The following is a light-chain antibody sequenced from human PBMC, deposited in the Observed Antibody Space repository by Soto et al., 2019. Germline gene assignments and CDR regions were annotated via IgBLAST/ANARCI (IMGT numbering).Light chain of an antibody. V-gene: IGKV3-15*01. CDR1: QSVSSN. J-gene: IGKJ5*01. CDR3: QQYNNWKIT. Sequence: EFVLTQSPGTLSLSPGEIATLSCRASQSVSSNLAWYQQTPDQAPRLLIYGASTRATGIPARFSGSGSGTEFTLTISSLQSEDFAVYYCQQYNNWKITFGQGTRLEIK. CDR2: GAS.